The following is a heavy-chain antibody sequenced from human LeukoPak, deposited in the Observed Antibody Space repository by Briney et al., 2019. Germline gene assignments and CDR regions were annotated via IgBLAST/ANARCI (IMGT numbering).Heavy chain of an antibody. D-gene: IGHD3-22*01. V-gene: IGHV4-34*01. CDR2: INHSGST. Sequence: SETLSLTCTVSGGSISGYYWSWIRQPPGKGLEWIGEINHSGSTNYNPSLKSRVTISVDTSKNQFSLKLSSVTAADTAVYYCARTSPLFNYYYDSSGYFDYWGQGTLVTVSS. CDR1: GGSISGYY. J-gene: IGHJ4*02. CDR3: ARTSPLFNYYYDSSGYFDY.